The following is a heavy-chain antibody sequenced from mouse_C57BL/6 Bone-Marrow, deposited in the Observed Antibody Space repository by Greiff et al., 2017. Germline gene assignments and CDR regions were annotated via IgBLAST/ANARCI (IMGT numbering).Heavy chain of an antibody. D-gene: IGHD3-2*02. CDR2: ISSGGDYI. Sequence: EVKLVESGEGLVKPGGSLKLSCAASGFTFSSYAMSWVRQTPEKRLEWVAYISSGGDYIYYADTVKGRFTISRDNARKTLYLQMSSLKSEDTAMYYCTRDERAQATSDYWGQGTTLTVSS. V-gene: IGHV5-9-1*02. J-gene: IGHJ2*01. CDR3: TRDERAQATSDY. CDR1: GFTFSSYA.